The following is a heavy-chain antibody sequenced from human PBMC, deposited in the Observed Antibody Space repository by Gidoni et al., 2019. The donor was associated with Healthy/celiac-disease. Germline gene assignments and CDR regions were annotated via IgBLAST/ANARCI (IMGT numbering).Heavy chain of an antibody. CDR3: AIYSSGYGYYFDY. CDR2: INHSGST. D-gene: IGHD3-22*01. Sequence: QVQLQQWGAGLLRPSETLSLTCAVYGGSFSGHYWNWIRQPPGKGLEWIGEINHSGSTNYNPSLKSRVTISVDTSKNQFSLKLTSVTAADTAVYYCAIYSSGYGYYFDYWGQGTLVTVSS. J-gene: IGHJ4*02. V-gene: IGHV4-34*01. CDR1: GGSFSGHY.